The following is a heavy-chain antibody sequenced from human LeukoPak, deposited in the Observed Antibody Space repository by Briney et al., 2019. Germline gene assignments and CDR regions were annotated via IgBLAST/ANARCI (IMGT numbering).Heavy chain of an antibody. J-gene: IGHJ4*02. CDR1: GFTFSSYW. V-gene: IGHV3-7*01. CDR3: ARSLLWAVAGILDY. D-gene: IGHD6-19*01. Sequence: GGSLRLSCAASGFTFSSYWMSWVRQAPGKGLEWAANIKQDGSEKYYVDSVKGRFTISRDNAKNSLYLQMNSLRAEDTAVYYCARSLLWAVAGILDYWGQGTLVTVSS. CDR2: IKQDGSEK.